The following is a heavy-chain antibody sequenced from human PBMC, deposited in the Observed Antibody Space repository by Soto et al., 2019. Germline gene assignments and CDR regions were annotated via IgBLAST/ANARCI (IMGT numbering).Heavy chain of an antibody. CDR3: ASCLAADGTGYMDV. D-gene: IGHD6-13*01. CDR1: GFTVSSNY. Sequence: EVQLVESGGGLVQPGGSLRLSCAASGFTVSSNYVNWVRQAPGKGLVWVSVIYSGGNTYYADYVRGRFTIARHNSKNTLYLQMNTLRAEDTAVYYCASCLAADGTGYMDVWGEGTTVTVSS. V-gene: IGHV3-53*04. J-gene: IGHJ6*03. CDR2: IYSGGNT.